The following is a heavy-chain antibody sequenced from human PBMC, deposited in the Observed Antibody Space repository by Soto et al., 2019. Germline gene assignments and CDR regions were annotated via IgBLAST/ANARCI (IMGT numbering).Heavy chain of an antibody. CDR1: GGTFSSYA. V-gene: IGHV1-69*01. Sequence: QVQLVQSGAEVKKPGSSVKVSCKASGGTFSSYAISWVRQAPGQGLEWMGGIIPIFGTANYAQKFQGRVTITADESTSTAYMELSSLRSEDTALYYCARDPDYYDSSGSPRVDPWGQGTLVTVSS. D-gene: IGHD3-22*01. J-gene: IGHJ5*02. CDR2: IIPIFGTA. CDR3: ARDPDYYDSSGSPRVDP.